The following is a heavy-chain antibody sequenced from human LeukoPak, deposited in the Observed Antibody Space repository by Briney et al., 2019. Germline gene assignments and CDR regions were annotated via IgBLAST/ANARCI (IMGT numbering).Heavy chain of an antibody. CDR2: IIPILGIA. CDR1: GGTFSSYA. J-gene: IGHJ6*02. Sequence: SVKVSCKASGGTFSSYAISWVRQAPGQGLEWMGRIIPILGIANYAQKFQGRVTITADKSTSTAYMELSSLRSEDTAVYYCARDLCRGGSCYSGGEQAENYYYYYGMDVWGQGTTVTVSS. V-gene: IGHV1-69*04. D-gene: IGHD2-15*01. CDR3: ARDLCRGGSCYSGGEQAENYYYYYGMDV.